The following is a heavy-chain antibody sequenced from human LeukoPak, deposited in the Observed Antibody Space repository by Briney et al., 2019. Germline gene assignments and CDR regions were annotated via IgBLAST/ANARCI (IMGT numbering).Heavy chain of an antibody. CDR1: GGSISSSSYY. D-gene: IGHD6-13*01. CDR2: IYYSGST. Sequence: SDTLSLTCTVSGGSISSSSYYWGWIRQPPGKGLEWIGSIYYSGSTYYNPSLKSRVTISVDTSKNQFSLKLSSVTAADTAVYYCVGGSSWALVRKKNWFDPWGQGTLVTVSS. CDR3: VGGSSWALVRKKNWFDP. V-gene: IGHV4-39*01. J-gene: IGHJ5*02.